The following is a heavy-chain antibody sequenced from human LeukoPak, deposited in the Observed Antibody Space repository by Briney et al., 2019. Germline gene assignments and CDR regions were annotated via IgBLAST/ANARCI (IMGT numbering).Heavy chain of an antibody. CDR2: ISGSGGST. Sequence: ETLSLTCTVSGGSISSYYWSWIRQPAGKGLEWVSAISGSGGSTYYADSVKGRFTISRDNSKNTLYLQMNSLRAEDTAVYYCAKDTPRGYNYGYFDYWGQETLLTVSS. D-gene: IGHD5-18*01. CDR1: GGSISSYY. J-gene: IGHJ4*02. V-gene: IGHV3-23*01. CDR3: AKDTPRGYNYGYFDY.